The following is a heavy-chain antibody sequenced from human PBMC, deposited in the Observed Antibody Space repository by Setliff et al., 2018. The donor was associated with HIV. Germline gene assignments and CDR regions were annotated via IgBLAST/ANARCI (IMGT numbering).Heavy chain of an antibody. CDR1: GYTFTSYY. Sequence: ASVKVSCKASGYTFTSYYMHWVRQAPGQGLEWMGWISTYGGSTNYAQKFQGRVSMTTDTSTSTVYMELTNLRSDDTAVYYCARDLGVSYRHYIKGNYFDNWGQGTLVTVS. V-gene: IGHV1-18*04. D-gene: IGHD3-16*02. J-gene: IGHJ4*02. CDR2: ISTYGGST. CDR3: ARDLGVSYRHYIKGNYFDN.